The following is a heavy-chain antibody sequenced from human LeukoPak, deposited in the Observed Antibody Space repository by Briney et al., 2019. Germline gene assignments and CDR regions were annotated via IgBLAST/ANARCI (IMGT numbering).Heavy chain of an antibody. V-gene: IGHV4-4*07. CDR1: GGSMTSYY. D-gene: IGHD4-17*01. J-gene: IGHJ4*02. Sequence: SETLSLTCTVSGGSMTSYYWSWIRQPAGKGLEWIGRIYTSESTNYNPSLKSRVTMSVDRSKNQCSLKLGSVTAADTAVYYCARGYGDQGYDYWGQGTLVTVSS. CDR3: ARGYGDQGYDY. CDR2: IYTSEST.